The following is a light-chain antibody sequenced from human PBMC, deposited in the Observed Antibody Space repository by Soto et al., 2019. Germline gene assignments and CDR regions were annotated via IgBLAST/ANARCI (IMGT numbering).Light chain of an antibody. CDR2: DAS. CDR1: QSVSSY. CDR3: QQRSNRHPNT. Sequence: EIVLTQSPATLSLSPGERATVSGSASQSVSSYLSGYQQQTRQAPRPLLYDASTSATGIPARFSGSGGGATVAPPISSLEPEEFAVYYYQQRSNRHPNTFGQGTRVEIK. J-gene: IGKJ5*01. V-gene: IGKV3-11*01.